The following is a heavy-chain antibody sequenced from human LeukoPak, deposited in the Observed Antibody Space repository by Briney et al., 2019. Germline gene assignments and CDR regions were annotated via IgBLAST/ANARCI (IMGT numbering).Heavy chain of an antibody. V-gene: IGHV3-30-3*01. CDR2: ISYDGSNK. CDR1: GFTFSSYA. CDR3: ARDARITGTILYYYYGMDV. Sequence: PGGSLRLSCAASGFTFSSYAMHWVRQAPGKGLEWVAVISYDGSNKYYADSVKGRFTISRDNSKNTLYLQMNSLRAEDTAVYYCARDARITGTILYYYYGMDVWGQGTTVTVSS. J-gene: IGHJ6*02. D-gene: IGHD1-20*01.